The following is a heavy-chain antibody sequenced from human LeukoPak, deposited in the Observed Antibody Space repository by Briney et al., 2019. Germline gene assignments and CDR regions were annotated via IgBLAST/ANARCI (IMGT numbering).Heavy chain of an antibody. CDR3: AKVGDNYYYYMDV. D-gene: IGHD2-21*02. J-gene: IGHJ6*03. CDR1: GFTFKNYA. Sequence: PGGSLRLSCAASGFTFKNYAMNWVRQAPGKGLEWVSDISAADSNTYYADSVKGRFTIPRDNSKNTLYLQMNSLRAEDTAVYYCAKVGDNYYYYMDVWGKGTTVFVSS. CDR2: ISAADSNT. V-gene: IGHV3-23*01.